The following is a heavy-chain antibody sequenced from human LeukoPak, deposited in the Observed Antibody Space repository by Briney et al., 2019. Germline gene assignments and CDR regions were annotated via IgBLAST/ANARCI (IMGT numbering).Heavy chain of an antibody. CDR1: GGSFSGYY. J-gene: IGHJ1*01. V-gene: IGHV4-34*01. CDR2: INHSGST. D-gene: IGHD3-3*01. Sequence: SETLSLTCAVYGGSFSGYYWSWIRQPPGKGLEWIGEINHSGSTNYNPSLKSRVTISVDTSKNQFSLKLSSVTAADTAVYYCARGPPQFALGVVTFPFQHWGQGTQVTVSS. CDR3: ARGPPQFALGVVTFPFQH.